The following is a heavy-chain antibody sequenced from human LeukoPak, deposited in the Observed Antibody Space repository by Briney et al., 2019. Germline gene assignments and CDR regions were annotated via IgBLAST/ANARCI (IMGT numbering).Heavy chain of an antibody. J-gene: IGHJ4*02. CDR2: SYYIGNT. V-gene: IGHV4-59*11. CDR3: ARGGIPTTDKRYHPFDY. CDR1: GGSINSHY. Sequence: SETLSLTCTVSGGSINSHYWSWIRQPPGKGLEWIGYSYYIGNTNYNPSYYNPSLKSRVTMSADTSKNQFSLKLSSVTAADTAVYYCARGGIPTTDKRYHPFDYWGQGILVTVSS. D-gene: IGHD4-17*01.